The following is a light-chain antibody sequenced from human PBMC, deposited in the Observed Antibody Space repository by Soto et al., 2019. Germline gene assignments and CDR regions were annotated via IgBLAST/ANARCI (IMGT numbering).Light chain of an antibody. J-gene: IGLJ2*01. CDR1: SSDVGAYNY. CDR2: EVT. Sequence: QSALTQPPSASGSPGQSVTISCTGTSSDVGAYNYVSWYQHHPGYAPKLIIYEVTKRPSGVPDRFSGSKSGNTASLTVSGLQAEDEADYYCSSYAGSGNYVVFGGGTKLTVL. V-gene: IGLV2-8*01. CDR3: SSYAGSGNYVV.